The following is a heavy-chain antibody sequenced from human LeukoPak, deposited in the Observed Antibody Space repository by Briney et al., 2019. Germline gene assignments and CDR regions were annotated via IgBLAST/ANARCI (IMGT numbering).Heavy chain of an antibody. J-gene: IGHJ6*02. V-gene: IGHV3-23*01. Sequence: GGSLRLSCAASGFTFSSYAMSWVRQAPGKGLEWVSAISGSGGSTYYADSVKGRFTISRDNSKNTLYLQMNSLRAEDTAVYYRAKDRGRGTDYYYYYGMDVWGQGTTVTVSS. CDR3: AKDRGRGTDYYYYYGMDV. D-gene: IGHD3-10*01. CDR1: GFTFSSYA. CDR2: ISGSGGST.